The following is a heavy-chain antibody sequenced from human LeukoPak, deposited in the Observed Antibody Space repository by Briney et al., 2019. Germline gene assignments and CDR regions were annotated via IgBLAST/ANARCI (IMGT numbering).Heavy chain of an antibody. CDR2: IYYSGST. V-gene: IGHV4-59*01. Sequence: SETPSLTCTASGGSISSYYWSWIRQPPGKGLEWIGYIYYSGSTNYNPSLKSRVTISVDTTKNQFSLKLSSVTAADTAVHYCARVGHYYYYGMDVWGQGTTVTVS. J-gene: IGHJ6*02. CDR3: ARVGHYYYYGMDV. CDR1: GGSISSYY. D-gene: IGHD3-16*01.